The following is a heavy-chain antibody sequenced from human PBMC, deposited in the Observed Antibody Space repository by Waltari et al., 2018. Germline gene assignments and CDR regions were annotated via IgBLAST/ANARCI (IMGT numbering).Heavy chain of an antibody. D-gene: IGHD4-17*01. V-gene: IGHV3-7*01. J-gene: IGHJ5*02. CDR2: IKQDGSEK. CDR3: ARLVTVTYNWFDP. Sequence: EVQLVESGGGLVQPGGSLRLSCAASGFTFSSYWMSWVRQAPGKGLEWVANIKQDGSEKYYVDSVKGRFTSSRDNAKNSLYLQMNSLRAEDTAVYYCARLVTVTYNWFDPWGQGTLVTVSS. CDR1: GFTFSSYW.